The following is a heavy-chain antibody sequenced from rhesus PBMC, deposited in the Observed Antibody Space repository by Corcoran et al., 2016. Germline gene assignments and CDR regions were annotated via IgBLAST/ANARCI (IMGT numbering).Heavy chain of an antibody. CDR3: ARSYWGDYFDY. Sequence: QVQLQQWGEGLVKPSETLSLTCADYGGSISGYYYWSWIRQPPGKGLEWIGYIYGNSASTNYNPSLKNRVTISLDTSKNQFSLKLSSVTAANTAVYYCARSYWGDYFDYWGQGVLVTVSS. D-gene: IGHD3-34*01. V-gene: IGHV4-73*01. CDR1: GGSISGYYY. J-gene: IGHJ4*01. CDR2: IYGNSAST.